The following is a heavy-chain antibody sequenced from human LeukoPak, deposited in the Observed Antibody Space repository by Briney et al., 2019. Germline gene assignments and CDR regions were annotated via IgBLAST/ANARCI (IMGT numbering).Heavy chain of an antibody. D-gene: IGHD3-22*01. CDR3: AKRGVVIRVILVGFHKEAYYFDS. J-gene: IGHJ4*02. CDR1: GISLSNYG. V-gene: IGHV3-23*01. CDR2: ISGSGGGT. Sequence: GGSLRLSCAVSGISLSNYGMSWVRQAPGKGLEWVAGISGSGGGTHYADSVKGRFTISRDNPKNTLHLQMTSLRAEDTVVYFCAKRGVVIRVILVGFHKEAYYFDSWGQGALVTVSS.